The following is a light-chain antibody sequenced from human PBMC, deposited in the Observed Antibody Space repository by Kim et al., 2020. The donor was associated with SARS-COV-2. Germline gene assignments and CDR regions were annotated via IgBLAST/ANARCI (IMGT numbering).Light chain of an antibody. V-gene: IGKV1-17*01. Sequence: SAFGGDRGTITCRARQGIGSVLRWDQQKTGKAPKRLIYDASTLHRGVPSRFSGSGSGTEFTLTISSLQPEDSATYYCLQYNSFPNTFGQGTKLEI. CDR2: DAS. CDR1: QGIGSV. J-gene: IGKJ2*01. CDR3: LQYNSFPNT.